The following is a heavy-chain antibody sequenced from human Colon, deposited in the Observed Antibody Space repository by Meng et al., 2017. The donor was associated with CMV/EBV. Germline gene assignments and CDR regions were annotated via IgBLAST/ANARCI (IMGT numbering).Heavy chain of an antibody. J-gene: IGHJ1*01. Sequence: QLLLLQSGTEVKKPGASVKVSCKASGYTFTGYYMNWVRQAPGQGLEWMGWINPNSGGTNYAQKFQGRVTMTRDTSISTAYMELSRLRSDDTAVYYCATVSSGYYLYFQHWGQGTLVTVSS. CDR3: ATVSSGYYLYFQH. V-gene: IGHV1-2*02. D-gene: IGHD3-22*01. CDR1: GYTFTGYY. CDR2: INPNSGGT.